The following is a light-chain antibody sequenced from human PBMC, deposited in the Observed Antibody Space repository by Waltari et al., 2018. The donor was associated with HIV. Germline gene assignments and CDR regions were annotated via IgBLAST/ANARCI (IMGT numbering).Light chain of an antibody. CDR1: SSDVGCYDY. Sequence: QSALTQPASVSGSPGQSITISCTGASSDVGCYDYVSWYQQQPGKSLKLSIYEVTNRPYGMSNRFSVSKSGNTATLTISGLQAEDEAVYYCSSYRGSSTLVVCGGETKQTVL. J-gene: IGLJ2*01. CDR2: EVT. V-gene: IGLV2-14*01. CDR3: SSYRGSSTLVV.